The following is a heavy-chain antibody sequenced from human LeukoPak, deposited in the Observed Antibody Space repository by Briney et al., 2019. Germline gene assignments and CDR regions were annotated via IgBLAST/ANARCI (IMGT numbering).Heavy chain of an antibody. V-gene: IGHV3-30*02. CDR2: IRYDGSNK. Sequence: GGSLRLSCAASGFTFSSYGMHWVRQAPGKGLEWVAFIRYDGSNKYYADSVKGRFTISRDNSKNTLYLQMNSLRAEDTAVYYCAHMAAAGLSTTFDYWGQGTLVTVSS. CDR3: AHMAAAGLSTTFDY. J-gene: IGHJ4*02. D-gene: IGHD6-13*01. CDR1: GFTFSSYG.